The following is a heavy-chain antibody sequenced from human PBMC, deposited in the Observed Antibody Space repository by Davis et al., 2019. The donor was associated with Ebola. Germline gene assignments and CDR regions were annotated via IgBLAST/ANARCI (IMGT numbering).Heavy chain of an antibody. V-gene: IGHV4-39*01. CDR3: AAITLYSYGSPFDI. CDR2: IHYTGNT. Sequence: ESLKISCTVSGGSLSSSSSYWGWIRQPPGKGLDWIGNIHYTGNTYYNPSLKGRLTILGDMSKNQFSLQLSSVTAADTAVYYCAAITLYSYGSPFDIWGQGTMVTVS. D-gene: IGHD5-18*01. CDR1: GGSLSSSSSY. J-gene: IGHJ3*02.